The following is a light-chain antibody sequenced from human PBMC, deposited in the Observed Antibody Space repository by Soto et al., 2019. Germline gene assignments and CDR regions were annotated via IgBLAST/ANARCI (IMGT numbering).Light chain of an antibody. V-gene: IGKV3-15*01. J-gene: IGKJ1*01. CDR3: QQYNNWPQT. Sequence: EIVMTQSPATLSVSPGERSTLSCRASQSVSSNLAWYQQKPGQXPRXXIYGASTRATGIPARFSGSGSGTELTITISSLQSEDFEVYYCQQYNNWPQTFGQGTKVDIK. CDR1: QSVSSN. CDR2: GAS.